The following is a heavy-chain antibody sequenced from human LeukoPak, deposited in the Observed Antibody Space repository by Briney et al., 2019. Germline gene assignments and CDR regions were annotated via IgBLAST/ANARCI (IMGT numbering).Heavy chain of an antibody. CDR3: ARVYGSGSYYYHYAMDV. J-gene: IGHJ6*02. CDR1: GFTFSSFG. CDR2: IWYDGNTK. V-gene: IGHV3-33*01. D-gene: IGHD3-10*01. Sequence: GGSLRLSCAASGFTFSSFGMHWVRQAPGKGLEWVAVIWYDGNTKYYEDSVKGRFTISRDNSKNTLYLQMNSLRAEDTAVYYCARVYGSGSYYYHYAMDVWGQGTTVTVSS.